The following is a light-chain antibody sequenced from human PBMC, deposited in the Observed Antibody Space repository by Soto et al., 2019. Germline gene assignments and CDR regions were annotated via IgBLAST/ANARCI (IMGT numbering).Light chain of an antibody. J-gene: IGKJ4*01. CDR2: VAP. CDR3: QQANSLPLT. V-gene: IGKV1-12*01. Sequence: QMPQSPSSVSASVGDRVTITCRASQGISSSLDWYQQKPGEAPKLLIYVAPTLQSGVPSRSSGVGSGTDFTLTISSLQPEESATYYCQQANSLPLTFGGGTKVEIK. CDR1: QGISSS.